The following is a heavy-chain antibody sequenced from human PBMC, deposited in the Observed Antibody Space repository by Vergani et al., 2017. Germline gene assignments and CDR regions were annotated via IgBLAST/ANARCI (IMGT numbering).Heavy chain of an antibody. CDR1: GFALNRHA. V-gene: IGHV3-30*18. Sequence: QVQLVESGGGVVQPGTSLRLSCVVSGFALNRHAMYWVRQAPGKGLEWVVGISFDGTNEYYPDLVKGRFTISRDIAKNTLYLQVRSLRLEDTALYYCAKDTDNWNSYNFDYWGQGTLVTVSS. CDR2: ISFDGTNE. D-gene: IGHD1-1*01. CDR3: AKDTDNWNSYNFDY. J-gene: IGHJ4*02.